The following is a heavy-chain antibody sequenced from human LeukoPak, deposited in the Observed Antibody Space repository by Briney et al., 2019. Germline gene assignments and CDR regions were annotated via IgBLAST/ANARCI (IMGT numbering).Heavy chain of an antibody. CDR1: GYTFSGSY. J-gene: IGHJ6*03. CDR2: INPSSGDT. V-gene: IGHV1-2*06. CDR3: ARSAEHCNNGVCFTDYYMDV. D-gene: IGHD2-8*01. Sequence: GASVKVSCKASGYTFSGSYIHWVRQAPGQGLEWLGRINPSSGDTNYAQNLHGRVTMTRDTSITTAYMELNSLTSDDTAVYFCARSAEHCNNGVCFTDYYMDVWGKGTTVTVSS.